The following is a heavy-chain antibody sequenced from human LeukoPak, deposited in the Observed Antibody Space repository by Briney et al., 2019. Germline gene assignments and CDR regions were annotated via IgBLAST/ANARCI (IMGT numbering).Heavy chain of an antibody. D-gene: IGHD2-15*01. CDR1: GYSFTSYW. CDR3: ARHLSVVLAATPDY. CDR2: IYPGDSDT. J-gene: IGHJ4*02. V-gene: IGHV5-51*01. Sequence: GESLKISCKGSGYSFTSYWIGWVRQMPGKGLEWMGTIYPGDSDTRYSPSFQGQVTISADKSINTAYLQWRSLKASDTAMYYCARHLSVVLAATPDYWGQGTLVTVSS.